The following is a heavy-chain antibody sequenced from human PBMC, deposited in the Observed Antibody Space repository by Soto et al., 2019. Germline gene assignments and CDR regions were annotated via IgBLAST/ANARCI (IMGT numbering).Heavy chain of an antibody. J-gene: IGHJ6*03. V-gene: IGHV4-34*01. CDR3: ARGRWDTMVRGANMDV. CDR1: GGSFSGYY. CDR2: INHSGST. D-gene: IGHD3-10*01. Sequence: SETLSLTCAVYGGSFSGYYWSWIRQPPGKGLEWIGEINHSGSTNYNPSLKSRVTISVDTSKNQFSLKLSSVIAADTAVYYCARGRWDTMVRGANMDVWGKGTTVTVSS.